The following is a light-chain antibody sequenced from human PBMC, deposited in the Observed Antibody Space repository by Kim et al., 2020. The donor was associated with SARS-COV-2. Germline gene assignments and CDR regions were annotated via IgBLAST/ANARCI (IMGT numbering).Light chain of an antibody. CDR2: AAS. CDR3: QQSYRTPHT. V-gene: IGKV1-39*01. CDR1: QTSGRF. J-gene: IGKJ2*01. Sequence: SASVGDRVTITSRASQTSGRFLNWYQQKPGKAPKLVIYAASSLQSGVPSRFSGSGSGTDFTLTISSLQPEDFATYYCQQSYRTPHTFGQGTKLEI.